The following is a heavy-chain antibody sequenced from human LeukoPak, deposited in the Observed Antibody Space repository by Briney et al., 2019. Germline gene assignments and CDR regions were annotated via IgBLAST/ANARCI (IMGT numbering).Heavy chain of an antibody. CDR2: ISTDGRDE. CDR3: ARDLKAAADYYFDY. J-gene: IGHJ4*02. D-gene: IGHD6-13*01. CDR1: GFIFSSNA. Sequence: GGSLRLSCAVSGFIFSSNAMHWVRQAPGEGLEWVAAISTDGRDEHHADSVKGRFTISRDNSKNTLFLQMNSLRVEDTAIYYCARDLKAAADYYFDYWGQGTLVTVSS. V-gene: IGHV3-30*01.